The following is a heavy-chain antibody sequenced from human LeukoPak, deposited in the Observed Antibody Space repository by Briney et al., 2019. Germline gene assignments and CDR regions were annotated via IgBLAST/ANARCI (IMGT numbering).Heavy chain of an antibody. V-gene: IGHV3-23*01. CDR1: GFTFSTYA. CDR2: SVRGDGST. J-gene: IGHJ4*02. CDR3: AKPSGVSNSDAVL. D-gene: IGHD5-18*01. Sequence: PGGSLRLFCAASGFTFSTYAISWVRQARARGREWVVSVRGDGSTMYEASGKVCVTLSRDESRNPVYFQLNSKKVEDTAVYDCAKPSGVSNSDAVLWGQGALGTVSS.